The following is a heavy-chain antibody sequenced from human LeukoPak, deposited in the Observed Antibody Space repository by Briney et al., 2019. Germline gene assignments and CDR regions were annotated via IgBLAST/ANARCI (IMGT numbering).Heavy chain of an antibody. Sequence: PGGSRRLSCAASGFTFNSYSMNWVRQAPGKGLEWVSSISGSNSYIYYADSMKGRFTISRDNAKNTLNLQMNSLRAEDTAVYYCARDLGQYYDTSDNWFDPWGQGTLVTVSS. CDR1: GFTFNSYS. CDR2: ISGSNSYI. CDR3: ARDLGQYYDTSDNWFDP. D-gene: IGHD3-22*01. J-gene: IGHJ5*02. V-gene: IGHV3-21*01.